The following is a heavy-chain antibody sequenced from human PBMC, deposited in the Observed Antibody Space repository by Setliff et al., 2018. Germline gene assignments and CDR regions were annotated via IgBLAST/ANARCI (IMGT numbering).Heavy chain of an antibody. CDR1: GYIFKSYG. Sequence: ASVKVSCKASGYIFKSYGISWVRQAPGQGLEWMGWISSYNDVTNYAQSFQGRVTMTTDTSKSAAYMDLRGLRSDDTAVYYCAISTLSICSGGSCPNAFEVWGQGTMGTV. CDR3: AISTLSICSGGSCPNAFEV. CDR2: ISSYNDVT. D-gene: IGHD2-15*01. J-gene: IGHJ3*01. V-gene: IGHV1-18*01.